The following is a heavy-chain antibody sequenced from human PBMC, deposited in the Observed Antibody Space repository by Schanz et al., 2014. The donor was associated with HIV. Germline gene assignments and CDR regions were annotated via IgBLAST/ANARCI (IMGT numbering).Heavy chain of an antibody. V-gene: IGHV3-30*18. CDR2: ISYDGRNK. Sequence: QVQLVESGGGVVQPGRSLRLSCAGSGFSFDTFGIHWVRQAPGKGLEWLAVISYDGRNKKFANSVKGRFTISRDNSKNTVYLQAKSLRPEDTAVYYCAKDGGSRGRRRGMDVWGQGTTVTVSS. CDR1: GFSFDTFG. D-gene: IGHD3-16*01. CDR3: AKDGGSRGRRRGMDV. J-gene: IGHJ6*02.